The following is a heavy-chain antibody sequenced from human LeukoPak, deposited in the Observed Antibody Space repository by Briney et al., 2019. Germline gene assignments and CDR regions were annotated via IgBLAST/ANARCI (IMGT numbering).Heavy chain of an antibody. CDR1: GYSISSGYY. CDR2: IYHSGST. CDR3: ARDHSVITPNWFDP. J-gene: IGHJ5*02. Sequence: PSETLSLTCTVSGYSISSGYYWGWIRQPPGKGLEWIGSIYHSGSTYYNPSLKSRVTISVDTSKNQFSLKLSSVTAADTAVYYCARDHSVITPNWFDPWGQGTLVAVSS. V-gene: IGHV4-38-2*02. D-gene: IGHD3-22*01.